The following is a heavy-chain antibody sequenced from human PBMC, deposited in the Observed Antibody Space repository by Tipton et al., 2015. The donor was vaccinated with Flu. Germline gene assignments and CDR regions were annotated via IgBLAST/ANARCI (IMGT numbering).Heavy chain of an antibody. CDR3: ARRDYSTYVSDPKNWFDP. CDR2: VSTTKRT. J-gene: IGHJ5*02. D-gene: IGHD4-11*01. CDR1: GGAITGHS. Sequence: TLFLTCTVSGGAITGHSWNWIRQPAGKSLEWIGRVSTTKRTDYNPSLKSRVTITVDTSKNQFSLRLSSMTAADTAVYYCARRDYSTYVSDPKNWFDPWGQGTLVTVSS. V-gene: IGHV4-4*07.